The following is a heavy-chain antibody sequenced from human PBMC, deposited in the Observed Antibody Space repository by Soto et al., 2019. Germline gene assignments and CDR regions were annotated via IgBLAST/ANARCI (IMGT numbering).Heavy chain of an antibody. V-gene: IGHV4-59*01. CDR2: IYYSGST. D-gene: IGHD3-10*01. CDR3: ARGTYYYGSAFYYYYYMDV. Sequence: SETLSLTFTVSGGSISSYYWSWIRQPPGKGLEWIGYIYYSGSTNYNPSLKSRVTISVDTSKNQFSLKLSSVTAADTAVYYCARGTYYYGSAFYYYYYMDVWGKGTTVT. J-gene: IGHJ6*03. CDR1: GGSISSYY.